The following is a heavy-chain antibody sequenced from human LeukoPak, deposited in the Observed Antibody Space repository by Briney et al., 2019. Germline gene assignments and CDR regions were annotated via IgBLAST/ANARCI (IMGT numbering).Heavy chain of an antibody. J-gene: IGHJ4*02. V-gene: IGHV4-34*01. CDR3: ARASRYTADY. D-gene: IGHD1-1*01. Sequence: PSETLSLTCAVYGGSISGYYWSWIRQPPGKGLEWIGEINHSGSTNYNPSLKSRVTISVDMSKNQFSLKLSSVTAADTAVYYCARASRYTADYWGQGTLVTVSS. CDR2: INHSGST. CDR1: GGSISGYY.